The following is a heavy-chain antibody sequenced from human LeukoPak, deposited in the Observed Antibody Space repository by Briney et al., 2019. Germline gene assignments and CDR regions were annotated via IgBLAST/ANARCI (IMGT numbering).Heavy chain of an antibody. CDR1: GGSISSYY. D-gene: IGHD6-13*01. CDR3: ARHSSSWYWGWFDP. Sequence: TSETLSLTFTVSGGSISSYYWSWIRQPPGKGLEWIGYIYYSGSTNYNPSLKSRVTISVDTSKNQFSLKLSSVTAADTAVYYCARHSSSWYWGWFDPWGQGTLVTVSS. J-gene: IGHJ5*02. V-gene: IGHV4-59*08. CDR2: IYYSGST.